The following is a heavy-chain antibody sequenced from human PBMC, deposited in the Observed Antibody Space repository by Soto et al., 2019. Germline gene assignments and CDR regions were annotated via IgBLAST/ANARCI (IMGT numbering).Heavy chain of an antibody. V-gene: IGHV3-23*01. CDR2: ISASGGST. D-gene: IGHD6-13*01. Sequence: EVQLLESGGDLVQPGGSLRLSCAASGFTFSSYAMSWVRQAPGKGLEWVSGISASGGSTYYVDSVKGRFTISRDNSKNTLYLQMNSLRAEDTAVYYCALIRQQLIGTKLRDCWGQGTLVAVSS. CDR1: GFTFSSYA. CDR3: ALIRQQLIGTKLRDC. J-gene: IGHJ4*02.